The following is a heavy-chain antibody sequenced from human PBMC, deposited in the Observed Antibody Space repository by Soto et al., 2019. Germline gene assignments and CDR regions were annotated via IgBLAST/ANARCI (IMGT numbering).Heavy chain of an antibody. CDR2: IYYSGST. CDR1: GGSVSSGRYY. V-gene: IGHV4-61*01. J-gene: IGHJ3*02. D-gene: IGHD5-18*01. CDR3: ARAGYIYGTDALEI. Sequence: SETLSLTCTVSGGSVSSGRYYWSWIRPPPGKGLVYIGFIYYSGSTNYKPSLNSRLTIPLDTSHNQFYLMLSSVTAADTAVYYCARAGYIYGTDALEIWGQGTMVTVSS.